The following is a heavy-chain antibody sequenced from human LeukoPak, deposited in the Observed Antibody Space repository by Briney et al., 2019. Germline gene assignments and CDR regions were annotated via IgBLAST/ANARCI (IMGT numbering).Heavy chain of an antibody. V-gene: IGHV1-8*01. CDR3: ARGSSGWPYQGAFDI. D-gene: IGHD6-19*01. Sequence: ASVKVSCKASGYTFTSYDINWVRQATGQGLEWMGWMNPNSGNTGYAQRFQGRLTMTRNTSISTAYMELSSLRSEDTAVYYCARGSSGWPYQGAFDIRGQGTMVTVSS. CDR2: MNPNSGNT. J-gene: IGHJ3*02. CDR1: GYTFTSYD.